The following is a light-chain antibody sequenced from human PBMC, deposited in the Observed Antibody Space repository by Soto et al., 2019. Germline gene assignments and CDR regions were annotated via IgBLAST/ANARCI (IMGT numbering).Light chain of an antibody. J-gene: IGKJ4*01. V-gene: IGKV1-9*01. CDR3: QQLSTYPST. CDR1: QGSGSY. CDR2: SAS. Sequence: IQLTQSPFSLFASVGDRVTITFRASQGSGSYLVWYQQKPGEAPKLLIFSASTLQSGVPSRFSGSGSGTDFTLTISSLQAEDFATYYCQQLSTYPSTFGGGTKV.